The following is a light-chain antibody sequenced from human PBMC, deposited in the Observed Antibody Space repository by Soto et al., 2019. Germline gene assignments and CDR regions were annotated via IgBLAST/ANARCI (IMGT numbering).Light chain of an antibody. J-gene: IGKJ4*01. CDR1: QDIGSF. Sequence: AIRMTQSPSSLSASTGDRVAITCRASQDIGSFLAWYQQKPGKAPKLLIYDASTLQSGVPSRFGGSGSGTDFTLTISRLQSEDFATYYCQQFYSYPLTFGGGTKVEIK. CDR2: DAS. V-gene: IGKV1-8*01. CDR3: QQFYSYPLT.